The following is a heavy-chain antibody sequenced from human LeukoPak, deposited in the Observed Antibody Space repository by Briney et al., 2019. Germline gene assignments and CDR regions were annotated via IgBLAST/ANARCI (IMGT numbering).Heavy chain of an antibody. CDR1: GFTVSSNY. Sequence: GGSLRLSCAASGFTVSSNYMSWVRQAPGKGLEWVSVIYSGGSTYYADSVKGRFTISRDNSKNTLYLQMNSLRAEDTAVYYCARGPYRPLVAPSECWGQGTLVTVSS. CDR3: ARGPYRPLVAPSEC. V-gene: IGHV3-53*01. CDR2: IYSGGST. D-gene: IGHD2-15*01. J-gene: IGHJ4*02.